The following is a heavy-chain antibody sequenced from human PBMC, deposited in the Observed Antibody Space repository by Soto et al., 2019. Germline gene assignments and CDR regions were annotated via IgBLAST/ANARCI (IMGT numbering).Heavy chain of an antibody. V-gene: IGHV3-15*07. J-gene: IGHJ6*02. CDR3: TTIKGLSSGSSYYYYGMDI. Sequence: GGSLRLSCAASGFTFRNAWMNWVRQAPGKGLEWVGRIKSKTDGGTTDYVAPVKGRFTISRDDSKNTLYLQMNNLKTEDTAVYYCTTIKGLSSGSSYYYYGMDIWGQGTTVTVSS. D-gene: IGHD5-12*01. CDR1: GFTFRNAW. CDR2: IKSKTDGGTT.